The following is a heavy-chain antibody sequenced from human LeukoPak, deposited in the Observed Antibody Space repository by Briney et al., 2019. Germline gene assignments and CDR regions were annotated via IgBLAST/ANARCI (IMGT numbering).Heavy chain of an antibody. CDR2: IPSYACNK. CDR3: AKDPGAGYYDSSGYGPLDY. J-gene: IGHJ4*02. V-gene: IGHV3-30*02. Sequence: GGYLRLSSASSGLTCSSYGMRWVRQALGKGLEWRAFIPSYACNKYYADSLYGRCTISRDNSKNTLYLQMNSLRAEDTAVYYCAKDPGAGYYDSSGYGPLDYWGQGTLVTVSS. CDR1: GLTCSSYG. D-gene: IGHD3-22*01.